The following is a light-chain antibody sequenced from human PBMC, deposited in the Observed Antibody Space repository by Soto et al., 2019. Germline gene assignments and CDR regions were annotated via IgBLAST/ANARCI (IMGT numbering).Light chain of an antibody. CDR3: QQRSNWT. J-gene: IGKJ1*01. CDR2: GAS. CDR1: QSVSRN. Sequence: EIVLTQSPATLSLSPGERATLSCRASQSVSRNLAWYQQKPGQAPRLLIYGASNRATGIPARFSGSGSGTDFTLTISSQEPEDFAVYYCQQRSNWTFGQGTKVEIK. V-gene: IGKV3-11*01.